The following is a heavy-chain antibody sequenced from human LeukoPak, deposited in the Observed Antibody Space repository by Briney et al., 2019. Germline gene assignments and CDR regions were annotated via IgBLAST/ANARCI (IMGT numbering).Heavy chain of an antibody. CDR1: GFTFTDYY. CDR3: ARSTNQSYSPNDH. Sequence: GASVKVSCKASGFTFTDYYMHWVRQAPGQGLEWMGWINPKTGDTKYALSYQGRVTMTRDTSISTAYMVLNRLTSDDTAVFYCARSTNQSYSPNDHWGQGTLLIVSS. J-gene: IGHJ5*02. D-gene: IGHD4-11*01. V-gene: IGHV1-2*02. CDR2: INPKTGDT.